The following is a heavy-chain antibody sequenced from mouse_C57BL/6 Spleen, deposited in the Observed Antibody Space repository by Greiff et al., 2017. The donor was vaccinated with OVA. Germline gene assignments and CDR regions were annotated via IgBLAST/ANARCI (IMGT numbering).Heavy chain of an antibody. V-gene: IGHV1-54*01. CDR2: INPGSGGT. Sequence: QVQLKQSGAELVRPGTSVKVSCKASGYAFTNYLIEWVKQRPGQGLEWIGVINPGSGGTNYNEKLKGKATLTADKSSSTAYMQLSSLTSEDSAVYFCARSEFITTYYFDYWGQGTTLTVSS. J-gene: IGHJ2*01. CDR3: ARSEFITTYYFDY. D-gene: IGHD1-1*01. CDR1: GYAFTNYL.